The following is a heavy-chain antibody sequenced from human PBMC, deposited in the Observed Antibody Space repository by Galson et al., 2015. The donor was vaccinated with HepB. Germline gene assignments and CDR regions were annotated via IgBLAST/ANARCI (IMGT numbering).Heavy chain of an antibody. CDR1: GYNFTTSW. CDR3: ARLRDYDNSGYYYTWVDP. J-gene: IGHJ5*02. CDR2: VFPGDSDT. V-gene: IGHV5-51*01. D-gene: IGHD3-22*01. Sequence: QSGAEVKKPGESLKISCKVSGYNFTTSWIAWVRQMPGKGLEWMGIVFPGDSDTRYSPSFQGQVTISADKSITTAYLQWSSLKASDTAIYYCARLRDYDNSGYYYTWVDPWGQGTLVIVSS.